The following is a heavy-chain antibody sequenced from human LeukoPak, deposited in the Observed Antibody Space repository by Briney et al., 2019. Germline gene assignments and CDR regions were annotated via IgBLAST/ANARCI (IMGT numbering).Heavy chain of an antibody. CDR3: ARALYSYGIDY. D-gene: IGHD5-18*01. J-gene: IGHJ4*02. Sequence: SETLSLTCTVSGGSISSYYRSWIRQPPGKGLEWIGYIYYSGSTNYNPSLKSRVTISVDTSKNQFSLKLSSVTAADTAVYYCARALYSYGIDYWGQGTLVTVSS. V-gene: IGHV4-59*01. CDR1: GGSISSYY. CDR2: IYYSGST.